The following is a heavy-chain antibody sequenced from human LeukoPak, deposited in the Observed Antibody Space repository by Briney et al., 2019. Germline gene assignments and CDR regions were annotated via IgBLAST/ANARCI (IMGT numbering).Heavy chain of an antibody. Sequence: GGSLRLSCSASGFTFTNYGMSWVRQAPGKGLEWVSGLSGSGDGQFYADSVEGRFTISRDIFNNIWYLQMNSLRAADTAVYYCAKGCQCPSGLSSWFDPRGQGTLVAVSS. CDR2: LSGSGDGQ. V-gene: IGHV3-23*01. CDR1: GFTFTNYG. CDR3: AKGCQCPSGLSSWFDP. J-gene: IGHJ5*02. D-gene: IGHD1-14*01.